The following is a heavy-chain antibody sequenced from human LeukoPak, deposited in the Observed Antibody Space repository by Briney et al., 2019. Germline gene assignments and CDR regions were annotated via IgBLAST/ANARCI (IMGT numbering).Heavy chain of an antibody. CDR3: AMILAGSINWFDS. Sequence: PSETLSLTCAVYGGSFSGYYWSWIRQPPGKGLEWIGEINHSGSTNYNPSLKSRVTISVDTSKNQFSLKLSSVTAADTAVYYCAMILAGSINWFDSWGQGTLVTVSS. CDR2: INHSGST. V-gene: IGHV4-34*01. CDR1: GGSFSGYY. J-gene: IGHJ5*01. D-gene: IGHD6-19*01.